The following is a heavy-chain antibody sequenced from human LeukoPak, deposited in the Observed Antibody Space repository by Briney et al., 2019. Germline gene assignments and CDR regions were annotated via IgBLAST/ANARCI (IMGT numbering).Heavy chain of an antibody. J-gene: IGHJ4*02. D-gene: IGHD4-11*01. CDR2: ISSSSSYI. Sequence: GGSLRLSCAASGFTFSSMNWVRQAPGKGLEWVSSISSSSSYIYYADSVKGRFTISRDNAKKSLYLQMNSLRAEDTAVYYCARAANDYSNKYYFDYWGQGTLVTVSS. CDR1: GFTFSS. CDR3: ARAANDYSNKYYFDY. V-gene: IGHV3-21*01.